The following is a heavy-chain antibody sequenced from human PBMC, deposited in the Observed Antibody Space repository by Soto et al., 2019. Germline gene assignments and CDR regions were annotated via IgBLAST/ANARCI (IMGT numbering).Heavy chain of an antibody. Sequence: SETLSLTCAVYGGSFSGYYWSWIRQPPGKGLEWIGEINHSGSTNYNPSLKSRVTISVDTSKNQFSLKLSSVTAADTAVYYCVNHSSVTEFYSWGQEALLPVSA. J-gene: IGHJ5*02. CDR1: GGSFSGYY. CDR2: INHSGST. D-gene: IGHD5-18*01. CDR3: VNHSSVTEFYS. V-gene: IGHV4-34*01.